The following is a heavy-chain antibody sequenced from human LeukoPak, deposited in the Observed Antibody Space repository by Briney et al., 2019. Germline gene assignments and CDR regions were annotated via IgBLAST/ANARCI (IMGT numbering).Heavy chain of an antibody. CDR3: VRSLRSADF. V-gene: IGHV3-74*01. Sequence: GGPLRVSCAASGFSPSNYWMHWVRQAPGKGLMWVSQISPDGSQTFYADSAKGRFTISRDNAKNTLFLQMDSLRAEDTALYYCVRSLRSADFWGQGTLVTVSS. J-gene: IGHJ4*02. CDR2: ISPDGSQT. CDR1: GFSPSNYW.